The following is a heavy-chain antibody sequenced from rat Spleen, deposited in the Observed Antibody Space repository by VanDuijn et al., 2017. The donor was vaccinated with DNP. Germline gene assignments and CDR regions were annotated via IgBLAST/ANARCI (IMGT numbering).Heavy chain of an antibody. J-gene: IGHJ2*01. Sequence: EVQLQESGPGLVKPSQSLSLTCSVTVNSITSSYRWNWIRKFPGNKLEWMGYINNAGDTNYKPSLKRRISITRDTSKNQFFLQVNSVTTEDTATYYCASGPNGYNYFDYWGQGVMVTVSS. CDR3: ASGPNGYNYFDY. CDR2: INNAGDT. V-gene: IGHV3-3*01. CDR1: VNSITSSYR. D-gene: IGHD1-4*01.